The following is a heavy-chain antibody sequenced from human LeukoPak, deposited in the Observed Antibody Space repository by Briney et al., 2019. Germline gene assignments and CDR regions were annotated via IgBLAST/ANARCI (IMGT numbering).Heavy chain of an antibody. CDR2: NYYSGST. J-gene: IGHJ4*02. D-gene: IGHD3-3*01. Sequence: PSETLSLTCTVSGGSISSYYWSWIRQPPGRGLEWIGYNYYSGSTNYNPSLKSRVTISLDTSKTQFSPKLSSVTAADTAVYYCARDQSGHYTRACDYWGQGTLVTVSS. CDR3: ARDQSGHYTRACDY. V-gene: IGHV4-59*01. CDR1: GGSISSYY.